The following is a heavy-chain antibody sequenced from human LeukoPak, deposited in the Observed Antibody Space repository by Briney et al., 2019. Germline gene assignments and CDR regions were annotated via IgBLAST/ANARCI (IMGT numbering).Heavy chain of an antibody. D-gene: IGHD3-3*01. CDR3: VRNSDYWSGYFPF. Sequence: ASVKVSCKVYGYTLTELSIHWVRQAPGKGLECMGGFDPEDGETISAQKFQGRVTMTEDTSTDTAYMELSSLRYEDTAVYYCVRNSDYWSGYFPFWGQGTLVTVSS. CDR1: GYTLTELS. V-gene: IGHV1-24*01. J-gene: IGHJ4*02. CDR2: FDPEDGET.